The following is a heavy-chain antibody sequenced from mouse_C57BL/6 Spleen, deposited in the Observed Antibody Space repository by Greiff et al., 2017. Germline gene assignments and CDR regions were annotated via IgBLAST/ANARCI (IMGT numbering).Heavy chain of an antibody. CDR2: INPNNGGT. V-gene: IGHV1-18*01. D-gene: IGHD4-1*01. J-gene: IGHJ2*01. Sequence: EVKLVESGPELVKPGASVKIPCKASGYTFTDYNMDWVKQSHGKSLEWIGDINPNNGGTIYNQKFKGKATLTVDKSSSTAYMELRSLTSEDTAVYYCARSLTGTFGYWGQGTTLTVSS. CDR1: GYTFTDYN. CDR3: ARSLTGTFGY.